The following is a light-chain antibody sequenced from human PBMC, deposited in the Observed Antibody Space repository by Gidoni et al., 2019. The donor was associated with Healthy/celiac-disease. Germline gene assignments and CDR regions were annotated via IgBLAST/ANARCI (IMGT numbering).Light chain of an antibody. J-gene: IGKJ1*01. CDR1: QSVSSY. V-gene: IGKV3-11*01. Sequence: VLTQSPATLSLSPGERATLSCRASQSVSSYLAWYQQKPGQAPRLLIYDASNRATGIPARFSGSGSGTDFTLTISSLEPEDFAVYYCQQRSNWPPWTFGQGTKVEIK. CDR3: QQRSNWPPWT. CDR2: DAS.